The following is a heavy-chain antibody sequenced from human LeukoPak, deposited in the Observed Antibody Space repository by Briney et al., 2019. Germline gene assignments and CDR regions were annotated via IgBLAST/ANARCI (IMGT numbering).Heavy chain of an antibody. CDR2: IYSGGRT. CDR3: AREKGRGVISPYFDN. J-gene: IGHJ4*02. V-gene: IGHV3-66*01. D-gene: IGHD3-10*01. CDR1: GFTFSNNF. Sequence: GGSLRLSCAASGFTFSNNFMSWVRQAPGKWLEWVSVIYSGGRTDYADSVKGRFTVSRDNSRNMLYLQMNSLRPEDTAVYYCAREKGRGVISPYFDNWGQGTLVTVSS.